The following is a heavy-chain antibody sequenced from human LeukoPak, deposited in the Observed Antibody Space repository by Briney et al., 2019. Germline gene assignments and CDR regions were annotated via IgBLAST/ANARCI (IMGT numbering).Heavy chain of an antibody. Sequence: KTSQTLSLTCAVSGGSISSGGYSWSWIRQPPGKGLEWIGYIYHSGSTNYNPSLKSRVTISVDKSKNQFSLKVPSVTAADTAVYYCARASSSYDYYFDYWGQGTLVTVSS. J-gene: IGHJ4*02. CDR1: GGSISSGGYS. CDR3: ARASSSYDYYFDY. V-gene: IGHV4-30-2*01. D-gene: IGHD3-22*01. CDR2: IYHSGST.